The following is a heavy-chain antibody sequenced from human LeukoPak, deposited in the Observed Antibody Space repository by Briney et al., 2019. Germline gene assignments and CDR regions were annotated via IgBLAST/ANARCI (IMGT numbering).Heavy chain of an antibody. CDR1: GYSFTSYW. J-gene: IGHJ4*02. CDR2: IYPCDSDP. V-gene: IGHV5-51*01. Sequence: PGESLKISCKGSGYSFTSYWIGWVRQMPGKGLDGMGSIYPCDSDPRYSPSFQGQVTISADKSISTAYLQWSSLKASDTAMYYCATHLGYCSSTSCYPVFDYWGQGTLVTVSS. D-gene: IGHD2-2*01. CDR3: ATHLGYCSSTSCYPVFDY.